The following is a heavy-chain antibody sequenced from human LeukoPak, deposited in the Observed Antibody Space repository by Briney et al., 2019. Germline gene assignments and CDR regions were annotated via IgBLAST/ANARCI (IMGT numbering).Heavy chain of an antibody. CDR1: GYSFPTYW. V-gene: IGHV5-51*01. J-gene: IGHJ4*02. D-gene: IGHD2-2*03. CDR3: ARPPSRGYSSSFEY. CDR2: IYPDESNI. Sequence: GESLKISCKGSGYSFPTYWIAWVRQMPGKGLEWMGIIYPDESNIRYSPSLQGQVTISADKSISTAYPQWSSLKASDTAMYYCARPPSRGYSSSFEYWGQGTLVTVSS.